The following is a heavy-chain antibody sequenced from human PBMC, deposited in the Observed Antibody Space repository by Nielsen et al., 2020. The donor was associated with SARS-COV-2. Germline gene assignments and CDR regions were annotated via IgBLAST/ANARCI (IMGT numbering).Heavy chain of an antibody. V-gene: IGHV1-46*01. D-gene: IGHD3-22*01. Sequence: ASVKVSCKASGYTFTSYYMHWVRQAPGQGLEWMRIINPSGGSTSYAQKFQGRVTMTRDTSTSTVYMELSSLRSEDTAVYYCASHHYYDSSGYYYLPSLWGQGTLVTVSS. CDR2: INPSGGST. CDR1: GYTFTSYY. J-gene: IGHJ4*02. CDR3: ASHHYYDSSGYYYLPSL.